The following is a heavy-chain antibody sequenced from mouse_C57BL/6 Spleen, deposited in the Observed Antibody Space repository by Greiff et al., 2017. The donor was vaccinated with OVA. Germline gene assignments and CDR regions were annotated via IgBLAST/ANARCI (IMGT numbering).Heavy chain of an antibody. CDR2: ISSGGSYT. Sequence: EVKVVESGGDLVKPGGSLKLSCAASGFTFSSHGMSWVRQTPDKRLEWVATISSGGSYTYYPDSVKGRFTISRDNAKNTLYLQMSSLRSEDTAMYYCARLTTVALDYWGQGTTLTVSS. V-gene: IGHV5-6*01. CDR1: GFTFSSHG. D-gene: IGHD1-1*01. CDR3: ARLTTVALDY. J-gene: IGHJ2*01.